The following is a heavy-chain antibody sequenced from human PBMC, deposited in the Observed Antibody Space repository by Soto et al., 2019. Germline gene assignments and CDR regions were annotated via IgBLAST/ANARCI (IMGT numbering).Heavy chain of an antibody. J-gene: IGHJ4*02. V-gene: IGHV3-21*01. Sequence: EVQLVESGGGLVKPGGSLRLSCAASGFTFSSYSMNWVRQAPGKGLEWVSSISSSSSYIYYADSVKGRFTISRDNAKNSLYLQMNSLRAEDTAVYYCAREGTRGERPDQYYFDYWGQGTLVTVSS. CDR2: ISSSSSYI. CDR1: GFTFSSYS. CDR3: AREGTRGERPDQYYFDY. D-gene: IGHD3-16*01.